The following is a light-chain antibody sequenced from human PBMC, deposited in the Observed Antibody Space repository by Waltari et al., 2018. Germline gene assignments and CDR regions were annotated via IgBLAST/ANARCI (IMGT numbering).Light chain of an antibody. J-gene: IGLJ3*02. CDR1: TLPKLY. CDR3: QSTDSSSTYTV. V-gene: IGLV3-25*03. Sequence: SYDLTQPPSLSVSPGQTATIDCSGETLPKLYAYWYQQKPGQAPLLVISKDTERPSGIPERFSGSSSGTTVTLTISGVRAEDEGDYCCQSTDSSSTYTVFGGGTKLTVL. CDR2: KDT.